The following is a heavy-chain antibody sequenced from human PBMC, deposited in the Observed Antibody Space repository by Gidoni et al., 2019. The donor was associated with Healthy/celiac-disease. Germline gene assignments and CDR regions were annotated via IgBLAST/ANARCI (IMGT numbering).Heavy chain of an antibody. D-gene: IGHD2-2*01. V-gene: IGHV3-33*01. CDR2: IWYDGSNK. CDR3: ARIAQLPYYYYYYGMDV. CDR1: GFTSSSYG. Sequence: VQLVESGGGVVQPGRSLRLSCAASGFTSSSYGMHWVRQAPGKGLECVAVIWYDGSNKYYADSVKGRFTISRDNSKNTLYLQMNSLRAEDTAVYCCARIAQLPYYYYYYGMDVWGQGTTVTVSS. J-gene: IGHJ6*02.